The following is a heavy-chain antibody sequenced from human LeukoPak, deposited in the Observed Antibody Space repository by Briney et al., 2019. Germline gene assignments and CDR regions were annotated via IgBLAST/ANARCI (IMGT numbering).Heavy chain of an antibody. CDR3: ARGGKTGYSSSSESVLDY. Sequence: SETLSLTCTVSGGSISSGGYYWSWIRQPPGKGLEWIGYIYYSGSTNYNPSLKSRVTISVDTSKNQFSLKLSSVTAADTAVYYCARGGKTGYSSSSESVLDYWGQGTLVTVSS. CDR2: IYYSGST. CDR1: GGSISSGGYY. J-gene: IGHJ4*02. V-gene: IGHV4-61*08. D-gene: IGHD6-6*01.